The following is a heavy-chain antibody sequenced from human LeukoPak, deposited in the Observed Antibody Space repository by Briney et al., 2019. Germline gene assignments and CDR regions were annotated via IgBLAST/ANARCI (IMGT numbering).Heavy chain of an antibody. CDR2: ISSSSSYI. Sequence: GGSLRLSCAASGFTFSSYSVNWVRQAPGKGLEWVSSISSSSSYIYYAGSVKGRFTISRDNAKNSLYLQMNSLRAEDTAVYYCARGEYSYGHPYFDYWGQGTLVTVSS. D-gene: IGHD5-18*01. V-gene: IGHV3-21*01. J-gene: IGHJ4*02. CDR3: ARGEYSYGHPYFDY. CDR1: GFTFSSYS.